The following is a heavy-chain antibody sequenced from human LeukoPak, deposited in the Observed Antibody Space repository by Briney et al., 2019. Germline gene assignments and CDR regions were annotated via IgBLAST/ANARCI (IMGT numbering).Heavy chain of an antibody. J-gene: IGHJ6*02. CDR2: IYYSGST. Sequence: SETLSLTCTVSGGPISSGGYYWSWIRQHPGKGLEWIGYIYYSGSTYYNPSLKSRVTISVDTSKNQFSLKLSSVTAADTAVYYCARDQVVVVPAATPYYYYGMDVWGQGTTVTVSS. D-gene: IGHD2-2*01. CDR1: GGPISSGGYY. CDR3: ARDQVVVVPAATPYYYYGMDV. V-gene: IGHV4-31*03.